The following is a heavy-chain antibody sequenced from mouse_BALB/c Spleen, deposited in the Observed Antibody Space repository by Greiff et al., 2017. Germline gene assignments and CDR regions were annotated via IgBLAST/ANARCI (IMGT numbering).Heavy chain of an antibody. CDR2: IRNKANGYTT. Sequence: EVKLVESGGGLVQPGGSLRLSCATSGFTFTDYYMSWVRQPPGKALEWLGFIRNKANGYTTEYSASVKGRFTISRDNSQSILYLQMNTLRAEDSATYYCAREYYGSSPAWFAYWGQGTLVTVSA. CDR3: AREYYGSSPAWFAY. J-gene: IGHJ3*01. V-gene: IGHV7-3*02. CDR1: GFTFTDYY. D-gene: IGHD1-1*01.